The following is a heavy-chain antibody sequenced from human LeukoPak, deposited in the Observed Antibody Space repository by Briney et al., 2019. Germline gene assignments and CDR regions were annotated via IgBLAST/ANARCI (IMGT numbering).Heavy chain of an antibody. J-gene: IGHJ1*01. CDR1: GYTFTSYG. CDR2: ISAYNGNT. CDR3: ARAPRGAYCGGDCGSQH. V-gene: IGHV1-18*01. Sequence: GASVKVSCKASGYTFTSYGISWVRQAPGQGLEWMGWISAYNGNTNYAQKLQGRVTITTDTSTSTAYMEMRSLRSDDTAVYYCARAPRGAYCGGDCGSQHWGQGTVVTVSS. D-gene: IGHD2-21*01.